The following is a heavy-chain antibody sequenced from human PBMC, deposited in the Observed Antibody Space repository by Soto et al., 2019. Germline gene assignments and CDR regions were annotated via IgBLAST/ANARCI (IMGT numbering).Heavy chain of an antibody. J-gene: IGHJ5*02. CDR1: GFTFSSYA. CDR3: AKERLPYSSSWHDRFDP. CDR2: ISGSGGST. V-gene: IGHV3-23*01. D-gene: IGHD6-13*01. Sequence: HPGGSLRLSCAASGFTFSSYAMSWVRQAPGKGLGWVSAISGSGGSTYYADSVKGRFTISRDNSKNTLYLQMNSLRAEDTAVYYCAKERLPYSSSWHDRFDPWGQGTLVTVSS.